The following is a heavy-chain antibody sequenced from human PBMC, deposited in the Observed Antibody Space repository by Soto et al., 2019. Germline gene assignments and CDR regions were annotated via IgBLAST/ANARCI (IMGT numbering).Heavy chain of an antibody. V-gene: IGHV3-23*01. CDR3: KSDASSWGFAFDL. D-gene: IGHD3-16*01. Sequence: EVQLLESGGGLVQPGGSLSLSCAASGFTFSHYAMSWVRQAPGTGLQWVSTIFGSGAPTHYADSVKGRFGISRDNSNNMLFIEMNSRKDEDTAVYYCKSDASSWGFAFDLWGQGTRVAVSS. J-gene: IGHJ3*01. CDR1: GFTFSHYA. CDR2: IFGSGAPT.